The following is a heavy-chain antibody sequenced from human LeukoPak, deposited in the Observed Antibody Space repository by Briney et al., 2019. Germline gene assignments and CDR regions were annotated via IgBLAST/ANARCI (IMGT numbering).Heavy chain of an antibody. CDR3: ARLATFGSFYYYCMDV. CDR1: GYTFTSYY. J-gene: IGHJ6*02. D-gene: IGHD2/OR15-2a*01. CDR2: INPSGGST. V-gene: IGHV1-46*01. Sequence: ASVKVSCKASGYTFTSYYMHWVRHATGQGIEWRGIINPSGGSTSYAQKLQGRVTMTTDTSTSTAYMELRSLRSDDTAVYYCARLATFGSFYYYCMDVWGQGTTVTVSS.